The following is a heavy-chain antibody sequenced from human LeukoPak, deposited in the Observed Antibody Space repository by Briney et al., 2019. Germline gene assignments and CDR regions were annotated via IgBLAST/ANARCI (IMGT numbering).Heavy chain of an antibody. Sequence: GGSLRLSCAASGFTFSSYEMNWVRQAPGKGLEWVSYISSSGSTIYYADSVKGRFTISRDNAKNSLYLQMNSPRAEDTAVYYCARDRVRIQLWPTFDYWGQGTLVTVSS. J-gene: IGHJ4*02. CDR3: ARDRVRIQLWPTFDY. D-gene: IGHD5-18*01. CDR1: GFTFSSYE. CDR2: ISSSGSTI. V-gene: IGHV3-48*03.